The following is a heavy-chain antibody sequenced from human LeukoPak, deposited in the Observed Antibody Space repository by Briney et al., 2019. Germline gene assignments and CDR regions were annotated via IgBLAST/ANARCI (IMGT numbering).Heavy chain of an antibody. J-gene: IGHJ4*02. CDR2: ILYDGSNE. CDR1: GFTFSTYA. Sequence: GGSLRLSCAASGFTFSTYAMHWVRQAPGKGLEWVALILYDGSNEYYADSVKGRFTVSRDNSKNTLSLQMNSLGVEDTAVYYCVRRSGGFGKFDYWGQGTLVTVSS. D-gene: IGHD1-26*01. V-gene: IGHV3-30*01. CDR3: VRRSGGFGKFDY.